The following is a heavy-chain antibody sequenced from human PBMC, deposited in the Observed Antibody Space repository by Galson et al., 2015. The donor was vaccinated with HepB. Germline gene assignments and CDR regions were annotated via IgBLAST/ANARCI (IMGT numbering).Heavy chain of an antibody. CDR1: GGSISSGGYY. Sequence: TLSLTCTVSGGSISSGGYYWSWIRQHPGKGLEWIGYIYYSGSTYYNPSLKSRVTISVDTSKNQFSLKLSSVTAADTAVYYCARGPRPGLTDYWGQGTLVTVSS. D-gene: IGHD1-14*01. CDR2: IYYSGST. J-gene: IGHJ4*02. V-gene: IGHV4-31*03. CDR3: ARGPRPGLTDY.